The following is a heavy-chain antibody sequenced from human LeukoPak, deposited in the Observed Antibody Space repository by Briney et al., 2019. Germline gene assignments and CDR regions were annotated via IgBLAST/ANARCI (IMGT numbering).Heavy chain of an antibody. J-gene: IGHJ4*02. CDR1: GFTFSSYE. D-gene: IGHD5-18*01. Sequence: PGGSLRLSCAASGFTFSSYEMHWVRQAPGKGLEWVSSISGSSSYIYDADSVKGRFTISRDNAKNSLYLQMNSLRAEDTAVYYCARRATTERGHSYGLDYWGQGTLVTVSS. CDR2: ISGSSSYI. CDR3: ARRATTERGHSYGLDY. V-gene: IGHV3-21*01.